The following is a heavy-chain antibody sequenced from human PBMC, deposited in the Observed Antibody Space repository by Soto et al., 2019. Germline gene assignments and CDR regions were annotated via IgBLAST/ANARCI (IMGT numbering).Heavy chain of an antibody. V-gene: IGHV3-74*01. CDR1: GFTFSSYW. CDR3: ARGDYHYYYYGMDV. J-gene: IGHJ6*02. Sequence: PGGSLRLSCAASGFTFSSYWMHWVRQAPGKGLVWVSRINSDGSSTSYADSVKGRFTISRDNAKNTLYLQMNSLRAEDTAVYYCARGDYHYYYYGMDVWGQRTTVIVSS. CDR2: INSDGSST. D-gene: IGHD4-17*01.